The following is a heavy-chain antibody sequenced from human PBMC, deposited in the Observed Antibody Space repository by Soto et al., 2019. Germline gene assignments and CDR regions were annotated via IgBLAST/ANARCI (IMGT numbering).Heavy chain of an antibody. CDR3: ARKDFWSGYYYFDY. J-gene: IGHJ4*02. CDR1: GGSIGSSDYY. D-gene: IGHD3-3*01. CDR2: IYYSGST. Sequence: SETLSLTCTVSGGSIGSSDYYWGWIRQPPGKGLEWIGTIYYSGSTYYNWSLKSRITMSADTSKNQFSLKLSSVTASDAAVYYCARKDFWSGYYYFDYWGQGTLV. V-gene: IGHV4-39*01.